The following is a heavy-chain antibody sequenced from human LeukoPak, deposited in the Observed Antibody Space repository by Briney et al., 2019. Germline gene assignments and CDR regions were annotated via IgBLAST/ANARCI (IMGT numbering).Heavy chain of an antibody. CDR2: IYHSEST. J-gene: IGHJ3*01. Sequence: SETLSLTCAASGYSISRGYSWGWLPPPPGKGLEWIVNIYHSESTHYNPSLKSRVTISPDTSKNQFSLKLSSVTASDTAVYYCARFDHVWETHGMDAFDLWGQGTMVTVSS. D-gene: IGHD3-16*01. CDR3: ARFDHVWETHGMDAFDL. CDR1: GYSISRGYS. V-gene: IGHV4-38-2*01.